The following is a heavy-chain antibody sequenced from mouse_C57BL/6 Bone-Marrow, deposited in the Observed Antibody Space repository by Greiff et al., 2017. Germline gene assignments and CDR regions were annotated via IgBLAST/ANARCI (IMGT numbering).Heavy chain of an antibody. V-gene: IGHV7-3*01. J-gene: IGHJ1*03. CDR1: GFTFTDYY. D-gene: IGHD4-1*01. Sequence: EVKLVESGGGLVQPGGSLSLSCAASGFTFTDYYMSWVRQPPGKALEWLGFIRNKANGYTTEYSASVKGRFTISRDNSQSILYLQMNALGAEDSATYYCARPNGDWYCDVWGTGTTVTVSS. CDR3: ARPNGDWYCDV. CDR2: IRNKANGYTT.